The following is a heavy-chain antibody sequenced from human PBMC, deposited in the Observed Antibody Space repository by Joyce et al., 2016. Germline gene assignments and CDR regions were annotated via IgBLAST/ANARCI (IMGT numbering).Heavy chain of an antibody. V-gene: IGHV4-61*01. CDR3: ASAGGSTYGYMFDY. CDR2: MYNRGSV. CDR1: GDSVSSTNYY. Sequence: QVQLQESGPGLVKPSETLSLTCAVSGDSVSSTNYYWTWIRQPPGKGLEWIGYMYNRGSVNYNPSLKSRVTISVDTSKNQFSLMLSSVTAADTAAYYCASAGGSTYGYMFDYWGQGALVTVSS. J-gene: IGHJ4*02. D-gene: IGHD5-12*01.